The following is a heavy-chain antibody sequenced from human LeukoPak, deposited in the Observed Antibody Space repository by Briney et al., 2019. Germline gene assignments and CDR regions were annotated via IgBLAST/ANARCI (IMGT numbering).Heavy chain of an antibody. V-gene: IGHV3-30*02. CDR1: GFTFSSYG. J-gene: IGHJ3*02. D-gene: IGHD2-8*01. CDR2: IRYDGSNK. Sequence: GGSLRLSCAASGFTFSSYGMHWVRQAPGKGLEWVAFIRYDGSNKYYADSVKGRFTISRDNSKNTLYLQMNSLRAEDTAVYYCAGALISSTRWNAFDIWGQGTMVTVSS. CDR3: AGALISSTRWNAFDI.